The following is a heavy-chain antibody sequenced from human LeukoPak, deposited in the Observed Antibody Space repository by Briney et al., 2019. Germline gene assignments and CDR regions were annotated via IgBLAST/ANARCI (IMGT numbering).Heavy chain of an antibody. V-gene: IGHV3-30*03. J-gene: IGHJ4*02. CDR3: ARDWGGSGSAIVY. CDR2: ISYDGSNQ. CDR1: GFRFSSYG. Sequence: GGSLRLSCAASGFRFSSYGMHWVRQAPGKGLEWVAAISYDGSNQYCVDSVKGRFTVSRDNSENTLYLQMNSLRPEDTAVYYCARDWGGSGSAIVYWGQGTLVTVSS. D-gene: IGHD3-10*01.